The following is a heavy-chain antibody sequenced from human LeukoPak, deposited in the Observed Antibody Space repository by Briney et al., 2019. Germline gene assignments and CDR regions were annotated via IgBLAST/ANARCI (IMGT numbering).Heavy chain of an antibody. CDR2: INHSGST. Sequence: SETLSLTCAVYGGSFSGYYWSWICQPPGKGLEWIGEINHSGSTNYNPSLKSRVTISVDTSKNQFSLKLSSVTAADTAVYYCARGSSGVRGVYSPRPLGYWGQGTLVTVSS. CDR1: GGSFSGYY. V-gene: IGHV4-34*01. CDR3: ARGSSGVRGVYSPRPLGY. D-gene: IGHD3-10*01. J-gene: IGHJ4*02.